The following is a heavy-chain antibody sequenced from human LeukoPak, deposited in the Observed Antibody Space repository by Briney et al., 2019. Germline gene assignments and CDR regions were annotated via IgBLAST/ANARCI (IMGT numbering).Heavy chain of an antibody. CDR1: GGSISGYS. CDR3: ARSQDGSGSYYNIWFDP. CDR2: IYHSGST. D-gene: IGHD3-10*01. Sequence: SETLSLTCTVSGGSISGYSWSWIRQPPGKGLEWIGYIYHSGSTYYNPSLKSRVTISVDRSKNQFSLKLSSVTAADTAVYYCARSQDGSGSYYNIWFDPWGQGTLVTVSS. V-gene: IGHV4-30-2*01. J-gene: IGHJ5*02.